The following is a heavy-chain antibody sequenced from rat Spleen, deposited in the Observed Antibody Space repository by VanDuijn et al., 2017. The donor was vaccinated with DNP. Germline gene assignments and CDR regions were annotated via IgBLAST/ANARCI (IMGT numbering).Heavy chain of an antibody. Sequence: EVHLVESGGGLVQPGRSLKLSCAASGFTFSDYNMAWVRQAPKKGLEWVATINYDGTRTYYRDSVKGRFTISRDNARSILYLQMDSLGSEDTATYYCTRRDSSLLLHGFFDYWGQGVMVTVSS. CDR3: TRRDSSLLLHGFFDY. J-gene: IGHJ2*01. CDR2: INYDGTRT. CDR1: GFTFSDYN. V-gene: IGHV5S10*01. D-gene: IGHD1-1*01.